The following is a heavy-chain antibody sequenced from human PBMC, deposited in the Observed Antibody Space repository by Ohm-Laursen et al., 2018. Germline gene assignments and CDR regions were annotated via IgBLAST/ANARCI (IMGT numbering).Heavy chain of an antibody. CDR2: INHSGST. Sequence: TLSLTCAVSGGSISSYYWSWIRQPPGKGLEWIGEINHSGSTNYNPSLKSRVTISTDTSNNQFSLKLSSVTAADTAVYYCARGVRYSGSTFDSWGQGTLVTVSS. CDR1: GGSISSYY. J-gene: IGHJ4*02. CDR3: ARGVRYSGSTFDS. V-gene: IGHV4-34*01. D-gene: IGHD1-26*01.